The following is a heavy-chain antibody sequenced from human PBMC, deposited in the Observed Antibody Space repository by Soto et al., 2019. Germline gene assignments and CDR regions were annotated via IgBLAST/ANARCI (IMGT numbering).Heavy chain of an antibody. CDR1: GGSVSRGSYY. CDR2: IYYSGST. J-gene: IGHJ5*02. CDR3: ARDMEGYCSSTSCYTPSRGFDP. D-gene: IGHD2-2*02. V-gene: IGHV4-61*01. Sequence: PSETLSLTCTVSGGSVSRGSYYWSWIRQPPGKGLEWIGYIYYSGSTNYNPSLMSRVTISVDTSKNPFSLKLSSVTAADTAVYYCARDMEGYCSSTSCYTPSRGFDPWGQGTLVTVSS.